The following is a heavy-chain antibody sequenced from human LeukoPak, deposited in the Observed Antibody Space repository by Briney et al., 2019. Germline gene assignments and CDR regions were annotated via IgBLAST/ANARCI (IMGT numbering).Heavy chain of an antibody. CDR2: IYTSGST. V-gene: IGHV4-4*07. CDR3: ARTYYYDSSGYGYFQH. J-gene: IGHJ1*01. Sequence: PSETLSLTCTVSGGSISSYYWSWIRQPAGKGLEWIGRIYTSGSTNYNPSLKSQVTMSVDTSKNQFSLKLSSVTAADTAVYYCARTYYYDSSGYGYFQHWGQGTLVTVSS. D-gene: IGHD3-22*01. CDR1: GGSISSYY.